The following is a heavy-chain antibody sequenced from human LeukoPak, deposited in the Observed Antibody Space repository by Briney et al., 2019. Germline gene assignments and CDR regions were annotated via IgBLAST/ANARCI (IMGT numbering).Heavy chain of an antibody. CDR1: GFTFSSYA. D-gene: IGHD3-10*01. CDR2: IYSGGST. CDR3: AREKSADITMVRGVIIT. J-gene: IGHJ5*02. Sequence: GGSLRLSCAASGFTFSSYAMSWVRQAPGKGLEWVSVIYSGGSTYYADSVKGRFTISRDNAKNSLYLQMNSLRAADTAVYYCAREKSADITMVRGVIITWGQGTLVTVSS. V-gene: IGHV3-23*03.